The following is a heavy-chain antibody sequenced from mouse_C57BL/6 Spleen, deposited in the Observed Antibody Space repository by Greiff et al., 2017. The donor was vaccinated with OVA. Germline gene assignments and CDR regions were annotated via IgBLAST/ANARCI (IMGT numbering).Heavy chain of an antibody. Sequence: VQLQQSGAELVRPGASVTLSCKASGYTFPDYEMHWVKQTPVHGLEWIGAIDPETGGTAYNQKFKGKAILTADKSSSTAYMELRSLTSEDSAVYYCTRDTTVVVRYFDVWGTGTTVTVSS. CDR1: GYTFPDYE. V-gene: IGHV1-15*01. CDR2: IDPETGGT. D-gene: IGHD1-1*01. J-gene: IGHJ1*03. CDR3: TRDTTVVVRYFDV.